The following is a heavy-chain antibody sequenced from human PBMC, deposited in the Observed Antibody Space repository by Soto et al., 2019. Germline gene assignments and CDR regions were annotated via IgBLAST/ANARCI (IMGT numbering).Heavy chain of an antibody. Sequence: SVKVSCKASGGTFSSYAISWVRPAPGQGLEWMGGIIPIFGTANYAQKFQGRVTITADESTSTAYMELSSLRSEDTAVYYCARAARSTMVRAYSHWGQGTLVTVSS. J-gene: IGHJ1*01. CDR2: IIPIFGTA. D-gene: IGHD3-10*01. V-gene: IGHV1-69*13. CDR1: GGTFSSYA. CDR3: ARAARSTMVRAYSH.